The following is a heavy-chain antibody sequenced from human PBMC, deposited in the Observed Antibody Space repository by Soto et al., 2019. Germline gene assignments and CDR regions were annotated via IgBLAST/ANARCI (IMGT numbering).Heavy chain of an antibody. CDR1: GYTFTGYY. D-gene: IGHD3-22*01. Sequence: ASVKVSFKASGYTFTGYYMHWVRQAPGQGLEWMGWINPNSGGTNYAQKFQGRVTMTRDTSISTAYMELSRLRSDDTAVYYCARATSSYYYDSSGYYYRYYFDYWGQGTLVTVSS. CDR3: ARATSSYYYDSSGYYYRYYFDY. CDR2: INPNSGGT. J-gene: IGHJ4*02. V-gene: IGHV1-2*02.